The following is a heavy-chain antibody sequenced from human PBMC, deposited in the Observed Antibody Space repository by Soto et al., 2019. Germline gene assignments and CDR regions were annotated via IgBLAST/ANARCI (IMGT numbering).Heavy chain of an antibody. Sequence: GFPRLSCSASGFTFSTYWMEWVRQAPGKGLLWVSSLNGDASTANYADSVKGRFTISRDNAKNTLYLQMNSLRAEDTAMYYCAVMSSRSDVLDVRGQGTMVTVSS. CDR1: GFTFSTYW. V-gene: IGHV3-74*01. CDR3: AVMSSRSDVLDV. CDR2: LNGDASTA. J-gene: IGHJ3*01. D-gene: IGHD6-19*01.